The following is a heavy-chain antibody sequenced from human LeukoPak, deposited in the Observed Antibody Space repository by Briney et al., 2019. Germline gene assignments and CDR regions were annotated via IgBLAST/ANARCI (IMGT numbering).Heavy chain of an antibody. D-gene: IGHD2-15*01. CDR2: IYYSGST. Sequence: KPSGTLSLTCTVSGGSISSYYWSWIRQPPGKGLEWIGYIYYSGSTNYNPSLKSRVTISVDTSKNQFSLKLSSVTAADTAVYYCARRIPNHYYYGMDVWGQGTTVTVSS. J-gene: IGHJ6*02. V-gene: IGHV4-59*01. CDR3: ARRIPNHYYYGMDV. CDR1: GGSISSYY.